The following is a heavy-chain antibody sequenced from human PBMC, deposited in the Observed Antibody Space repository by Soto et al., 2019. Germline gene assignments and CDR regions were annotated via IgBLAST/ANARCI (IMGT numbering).Heavy chain of an antibody. V-gene: IGHV1-69*04. CDR1: GYTFTSYA. CDR3: ARDSTMVRGDYYGMDV. Sequence: SVKVSCKASGYTFTSYAMHWVRQAPGQGLEWMGRIIPILGIANYAQKFQGRVTITADKSTSTAYMELSSLRSEDTAVYYCARDSTMVRGDYYGMDVWGQ. J-gene: IGHJ6*02. D-gene: IGHD3-10*01. CDR2: IIPILGIA.